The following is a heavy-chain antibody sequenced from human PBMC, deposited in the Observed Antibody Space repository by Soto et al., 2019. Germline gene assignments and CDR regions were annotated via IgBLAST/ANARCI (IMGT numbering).Heavy chain of an antibody. CDR2: ISGSGGST. CDR3: AKNSDFWSGYYDY. D-gene: IGHD3-3*01. J-gene: IGHJ4*02. CDR1: GFTFSSYA. V-gene: IGHV3-23*01. Sequence: EVQLLESGGGLVQPGGSLRLSCAASGFTFSSYAMSWVRQAPGKGLEWVSAISGSGGSTYYADSVKGRFTISRDNSKNTLYLQMNSRRAEDTAVYYCAKNSDFWSGYYDYWGQGTLVTVSS.